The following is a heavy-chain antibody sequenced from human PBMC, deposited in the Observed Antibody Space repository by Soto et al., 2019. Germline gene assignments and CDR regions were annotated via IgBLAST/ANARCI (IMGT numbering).Heavy chain of an antibody. Sequence: EVQLVESGGGLVKPGRSLRLSCTASGFTFGDYAMSWFRQAPGKGLEWVGFIRSKAYGGTTEYAASVKGRFTISRDDSKSIAYLQMNSLKTEDTAVYYCTRDEWELRFFRYYYYGMDVWGQGTTVTVSS. CDR3: TRDEWELRFFRYYYYGMDV. J-gene: IGHJ6*02. CDR2: IRSKAYGGTT. V-gene: IGHV3-49*05. D-gene: IGHD1-26*01. CDR1: GFTFGDYA.